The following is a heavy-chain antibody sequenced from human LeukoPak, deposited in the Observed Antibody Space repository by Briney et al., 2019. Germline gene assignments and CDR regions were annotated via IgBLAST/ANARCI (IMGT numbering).Heavy chain of an antibody. CDR3: ARSSGYDSGWFDP. CDR2: IYTSGST. CDR1: GGSISSGSYY. Sequence: SQTLSLTCTVSGGSISSGSYYWSWIRQPAGKGLEWIGRIYTSGSTNYNPSLKSRVTISVDTSKNQFSLKLSSVTAADTAVYYCARSSGYDSGWFDPWGQGTLATVSS. V-gene: IGHV4-61*02. D-gene: IGHD5-12*01. J-gene: IGHJ5*02.